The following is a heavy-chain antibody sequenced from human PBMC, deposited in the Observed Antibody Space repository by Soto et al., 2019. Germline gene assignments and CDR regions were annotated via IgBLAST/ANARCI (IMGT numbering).Heavy chain of an antibody. CDR2: ISGGGGST. D-gene: IGHD1-26*01. J-gene: IGHJ4*02. Sequence: EVQLLDSGGGLVQPGGSLRLSCAASGFTFSRYALSWVRQAPGKGLEWVSSISGGGGSTYFADFVKGRFTISRDNSRNTLYLQRNSLRAEDTAVYYCAKVPALYSGSAYFDYWGQGTLVTVSS. V-gene: IGHV3-23*01. CDR3: AKVPALYSGSAYFDY. CDR1: GFTFSRYA.